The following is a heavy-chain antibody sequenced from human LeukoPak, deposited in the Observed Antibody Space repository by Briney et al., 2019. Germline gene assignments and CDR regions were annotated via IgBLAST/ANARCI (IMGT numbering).Heavy chain of an antibody. CDR2: ISGDGATI. CDR1: GFSFNDYY. V-gene: IGHV3-11*01. J-gene: IGHJ5*02. CDR3: ARATTEGS. D-gene: IGHD1-14*01. Sequence: AGGSLRLSCAASGFSFNDYYMSWIRQAPGKGLEWVSYISGDGATIYYADSVQGRFTISRDNAKRSLYLQMNSLRAEDTAVYYCARATTEGSWGQGTLVTVSS.